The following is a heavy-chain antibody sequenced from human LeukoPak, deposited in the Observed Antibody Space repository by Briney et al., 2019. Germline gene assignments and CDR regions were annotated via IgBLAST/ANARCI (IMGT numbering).Heavy chain of an antibody. Sequence: PGGSLRLSCAASGFTFRSYAMSWVRQAPGKGLEWVSAISGSGGSTYYADSVKGRFTISRDNSKNTLYLQMNSLRAEDTAVYYCASKGGDSSGYYDSFDYWGQGTLVTVSS. CDR2: ISGSGGST. V-gene: IGHV3-23*01. D-gene: IGHD3-22*01. CDR3: ASKGGDSSGYYDSFDY. CDR1: GFTFRSYA. J-gene: IGHJ4*02.